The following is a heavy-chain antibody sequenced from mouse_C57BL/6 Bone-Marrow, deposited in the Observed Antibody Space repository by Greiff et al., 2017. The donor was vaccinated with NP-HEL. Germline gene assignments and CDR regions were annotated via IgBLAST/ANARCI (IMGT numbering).Heavy chain of an antibody. J-gene: IGHJ4*01. V-gene: IGHV14-4*01. CDR1: GFNIKDDY. Sequence: VQLKQSGAELVRPGASVKLSCTASGFNIKDDYMHWVKQRPEQGLEWIGWIDPENGDTEYASKFQGKATITADTSSNTAYLQLSSLTSEDTAVYYCTKITTVVAEDAMDYWGQGTSVTVSS. CDR3: TKITTVVAEDAMDY. CDR2: IDPENGDT. D-gene: IGHD1-1*01.